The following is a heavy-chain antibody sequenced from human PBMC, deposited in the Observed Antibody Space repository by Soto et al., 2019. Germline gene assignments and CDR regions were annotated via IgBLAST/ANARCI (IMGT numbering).Heavy chain of an antibody. Sequence: PXESLKTSCKGYGPSCTNYWIAWVRQIPGKGLEYMGIIYPSDSTTRYSPSFQGQVTISADKSISTAYLQWNSLKASDTAMYYCARHGFYGDYSSNYFDPWGQGTLVTVSS. D-gene: IGHD4-17*01. CDR1: GPSCTNYW. V-gene: IGHV5-51*01. J-gene: IGHJ5*02. CDR2: IYPSDSTT. CDR3: ARHGFYGDYSSNYFDP.